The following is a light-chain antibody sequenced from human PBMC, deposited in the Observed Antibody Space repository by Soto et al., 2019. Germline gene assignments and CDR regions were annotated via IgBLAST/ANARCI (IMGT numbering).Light chain of an antibody. V-gene: IGKV3-20*01. CDR1: QSVNSNS. J-gene: IGKJ1*01. Sequence: EIVLTQSPGTLSLSPGERATLSCRASQSVNSNSLAWYRQKPGQAPRLLIYAASSRVSGIRDRYSGSGSGTAFPLTISSLEPEDSAVFYCQQYGASPLTFGQGTRVEIK. CDR2: AAS. CDR3: QQYGASPLT.